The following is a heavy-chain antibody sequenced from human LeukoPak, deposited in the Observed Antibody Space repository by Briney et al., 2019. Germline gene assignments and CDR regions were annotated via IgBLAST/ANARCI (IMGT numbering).Heavy chain of an antibody. D-gene: IGHD3-3*01. CDR2: IYHSGST. CDR1: GGSISSSNW. Sequence: PSETLSLTCAVSGGSISSSNWWSWVRQPPGKGLEWIGEIYHSGSTNYNPSLKSRVTISVDKSKNQFSLKLSSVTAADTAVYYCARASNNGGSGWHFDYWGQGTLVTVSS. J-gene: IGHJ4*02. CDR3: ARASNNGGSGWHFDY. V-gene: IGHV4-4*02.